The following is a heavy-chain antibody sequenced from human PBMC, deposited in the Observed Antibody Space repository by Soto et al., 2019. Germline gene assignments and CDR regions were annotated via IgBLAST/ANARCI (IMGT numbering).Heavy chain of an antibody. V-gene: IGHV3-7*01. Sequence: GGSLRLSCAASVFTFSSYWMSWVRQSPGKGLEWVANIKQDGSEKYYVDSVKGRFTISRDNAKNSLYLQMNSLRAEDTAVYYCARGSSGWYPDAFDISGQGTMVTVSS. CDR1: VFTFSSYW. J-gene: IGHJ3*02. D-gene: IGHD6-19*01. CDR3: ARGSSGWYPDAFDI. CDR2: IKQDGSEK.